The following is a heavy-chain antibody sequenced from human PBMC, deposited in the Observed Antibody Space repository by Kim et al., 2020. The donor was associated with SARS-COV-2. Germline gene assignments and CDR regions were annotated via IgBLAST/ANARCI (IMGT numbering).Heavy chain of an antibody. CDR1: GFTFSSYG. CDR3: AKDYGDFDY. Sequence: GGSLRLSCAASGFTFSSYGMHWVRQAPGKGLEWVAVISYDGSNKYYADSVKGRFTISRDNSKNTLYLQMNSLRAEDTAVYYCAKDYGDFDYWGQGTLVTVSS. J-gene: IGHJ4*02. D-gene: IGHD4-17*01. V-gene: IGHV3-30*18. CDR2: ISYDGSNK.